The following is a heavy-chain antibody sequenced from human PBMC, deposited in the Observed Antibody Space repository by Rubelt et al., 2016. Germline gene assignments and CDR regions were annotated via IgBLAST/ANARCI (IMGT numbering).Heavy chain of an antibody. CDR2: IKPNTGNP. Sequence: QVQLVQSGSELKKPGASVKVSCKASGYTFTSYAMNWVRQAPGQGLEWMGWIKPNTGNPTYAQGLTGRFVVSVDTSVSTAYLQISSLKAEDTAVYYCARGMRWFGENYWGQGTLVTVSS. V-gene: IGHV7-4-1*02. CDR3: ARGMRWFGENY. D-gene: IGHD3-10*01. J-gene: IGHJ4*02. CDR1: GYTFTSYA.